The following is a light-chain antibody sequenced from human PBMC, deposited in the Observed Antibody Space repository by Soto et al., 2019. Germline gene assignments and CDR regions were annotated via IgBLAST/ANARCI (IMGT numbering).Light chain of an antibody. V-gene: IGKV1-39*01. Sequence: DIQMTQSPSSLSASVGDRVTITCRASQSIVTYLNWYLQKPGKAPKLLIYAASNLQSGVPSRLSGSGSGTDFTLTISSLQPEDFATYFCQQSYSTPPWTFGQGTKVDIK. CDR2: AAS. CDR1: QSIVTY. J-gene: IGKJ1*01. CDR3: QQSYSTPPWT.